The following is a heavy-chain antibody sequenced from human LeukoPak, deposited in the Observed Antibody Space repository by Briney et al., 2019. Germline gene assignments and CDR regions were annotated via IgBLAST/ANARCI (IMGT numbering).Heavy chain of an antibody. D-gene: IGHD3-3*01. CDR1: GFTFSDYY. J-gene: IGHJ4*02. V-gene: IGHV3-23*01. CDR2: ISGSGGST. Sequence: GGSLRLSCAASGFTFSDYYMSWIRQAPGKGLEWVSAISGSGGSTYYADSVKGRFTISRDNSKNTLYLQMNSLRAEDTAVYYCARDTYDFWSGYYTYWGQGTLVTVSS. CDR3: ARDTYDFWSGYYTY.